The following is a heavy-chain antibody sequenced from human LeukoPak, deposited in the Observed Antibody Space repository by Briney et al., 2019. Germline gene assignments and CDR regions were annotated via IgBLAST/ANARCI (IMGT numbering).Heavy chain of an antibody. V-gene: IGHV3-74*01. CDR1: GFTFSSYW. Sequence: GGSLRLSCAASGFTFSSYWMHWVRQAPGKGLVWVSRINSDGSSTSYADSVKGRFTISRDNAKNTLYLQMNSLGAEDTAVYYCARARSVVVIPAAILYYFDYWGQGTLVTVSS. D-gene: IGHD2-2*02. J-gene: IGHJ4*02. CDR2: INSDGSST. CDR3: ARARSVVVIPAAILYYFDY.